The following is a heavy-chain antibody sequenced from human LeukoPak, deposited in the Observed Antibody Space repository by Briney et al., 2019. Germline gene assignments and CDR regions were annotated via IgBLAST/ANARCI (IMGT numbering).Heavy chain of an antibody. V-gene: IGHV4-59*01. J-gene: IGHJ4*02. D-gene: IGHD2-2*01. Sequence: PSETLSLTCTVSDASISGYYWSWIRQPPGKGLEWIGYIYYSGSTNYNPSLKSRVTISVDTPKNRFSLKLRSVAAADTAVYCCARVGYCSSTSCYGLAFDYWGQGNLVSVS. CDR1: DASISGYY. CDR2: IYYSGST. CDR3: ARVGYCSSTSCYGLAFDY.